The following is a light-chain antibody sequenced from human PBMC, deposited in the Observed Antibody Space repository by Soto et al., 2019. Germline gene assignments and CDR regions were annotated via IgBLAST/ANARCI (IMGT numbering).Light chain of an antibody. CDR3: QQYNSYSRT. V-gene: IGKV1-5*03. Sequence: LQMTQSPSTLSASVGDRVTITCRASQSISSWLAWYQQKPGKAPKLLIYKASSLESGVPSRFSGSGSGTEFTLTISSLQPDDFATYYCQQYNSYSRTFGQGTRWISN. CDR2: KAS. J-gene: IGKJ1*01. CDR1: QSISSW.